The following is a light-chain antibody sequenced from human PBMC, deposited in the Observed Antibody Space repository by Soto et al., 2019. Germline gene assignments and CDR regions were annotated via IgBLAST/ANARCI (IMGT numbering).Light chain of an antibody. J-gene: IGKJ1*01. V-gene: IGKV3-15*01. CDR3: QQYNNWPRT. CDR2: VAS. Sequence: EIVMTQSPATLSVSPGERATLSCRASQSVSSNFAWYHQKPGQAPRLLIYVASTRATGIPARFSGSGSGTEFTLTISSLQSEDFAVYYCQQYNNWPRTFGQGTKVEIK. CDR1: QSVSSN.